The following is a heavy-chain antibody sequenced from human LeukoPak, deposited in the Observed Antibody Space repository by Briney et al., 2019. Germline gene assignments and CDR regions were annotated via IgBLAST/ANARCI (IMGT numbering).Heavy chain of an antibody. CDR2: FDPEDGET. D-gene: IGHD3-22*01. J-gene: IGHJ3*02. CDR3: ATTYYDSSGRGAFDI. V-gene: IGHV1-24*01. Sequence: ASVKVSCKVSGYTLTELSMHWVRQAPGEGLEWMGGFDPEDGETIYAQKFQGRVTMTEDTSTDTAYMELSSLRSEDTAVYYCATTYYDSSGRGAFDIWGQGTMVTVSS. CDR1: GYTLTELS.